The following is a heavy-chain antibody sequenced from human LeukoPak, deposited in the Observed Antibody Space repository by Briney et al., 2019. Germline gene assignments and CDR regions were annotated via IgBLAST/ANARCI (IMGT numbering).Heavy chain of an antibody. CDR2: ISSSSSYI. D-gene: IGHD5-12*01. CDR3: ARAPYPSGYDAAFDY. J-gene: IGHJ4*02. CDR1: GFTFSIYS. Sequence: GGSLRLSCAASGFTFSIYSMNWVRQAPGKGLEWVSSISSSSSYIYYADSVKGRFTISRDNAKNSLYLQMNSLRAEDTAVYYCARAPYPSGYDAAFDYWGQGTLVTVSS. V-gene: IGHV3-21*01.